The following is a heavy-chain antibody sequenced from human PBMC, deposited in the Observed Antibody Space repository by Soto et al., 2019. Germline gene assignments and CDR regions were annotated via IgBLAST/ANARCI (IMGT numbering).Heavy chain of an antibody. J-gene: IGHJ4*02. CDR3: ARSESGELSLYGYYFDY. D-gene: IGHD3-16*02. CDR1: GFTFSSYG. Sequence: GGSLRLSCAASGFTFSSYGMHWVRQAPGNGLEWVAVIWYDGSNKYYADSVKGRFTISRDNSKNTLYLQMNSMRAEDTAVYYCARSESGELSLYGYYFDYWGQGTLVTVSS. V-gene: IGHV3-33*01. CDR2: IWYDGSNK.